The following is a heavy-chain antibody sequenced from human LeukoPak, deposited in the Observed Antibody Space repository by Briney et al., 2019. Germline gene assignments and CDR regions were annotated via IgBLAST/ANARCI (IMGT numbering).Heavy chain of an antibody. V-gene: IGHV3-74*01. CDR3: ARGHCSGGSCDSPHDAFDI. CDR1: GFTFSSYW. D-gene: IGHD2-15*01. Sequence: GGSLSLYCAAYGFTFSSYWMHWVRQAPGQGLVWVSRINSDGSSTSYADSVKVRFTISRANAKNTLYRQMNSLRAEDTAVYYCARGHCSGGSCDSPHDAFDIWGQGTMVTVSS. J-gene: IGHJ3*02. CDR2: INSDGSST.